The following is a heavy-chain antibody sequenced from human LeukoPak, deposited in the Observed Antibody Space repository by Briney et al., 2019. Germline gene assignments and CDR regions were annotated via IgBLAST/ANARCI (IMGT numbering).Heavy chain of an antibody. J-gene: IGHJ3*02. CDR2: IIPIFGTA. D-gene: IGHD4-17*01. CDR1: GGTFSSYA. Sequence: SVKVSCKASGGTFSSYAISWVQQAPGQGLEWMGGIIPIFGTANYAQKFQGRVTITADESTSTAYTELSSLRSEDTAVYYCAREYGDYEGAFDIWGQGTMVTVSS. CDR3: AREYGDYEGAFDI. V-gene: IGHV1-69*13.